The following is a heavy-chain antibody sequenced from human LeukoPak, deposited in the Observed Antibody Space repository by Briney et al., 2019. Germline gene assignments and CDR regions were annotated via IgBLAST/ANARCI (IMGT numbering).Heavy chain of an antibody. Sequence: PGRSLRLSCAASGFTFSSYGMHWVRQAPGKGLEWVAVISYDGSNKYYADSVKGRFTISRDNSKNTLYLQMNSLRAEDTAVYYCAKDYYDSSGYYGYFDYWGQGTLVTVSS. J-gene: IGHJ4*02. D-gene: IGHD3-22*01. CDR1: GFTFSSYG. V-gene: IGHV3-30*18. CDR3: AKDYYDSSGYYGYFDY. CDR2: ISYDGSNK.